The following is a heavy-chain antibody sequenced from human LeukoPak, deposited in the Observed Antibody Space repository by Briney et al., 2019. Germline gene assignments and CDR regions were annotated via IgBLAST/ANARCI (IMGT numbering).Heavy chain of an antibody. V-gene: IGHV4-59*12. CDR1: VGSLSSDY. Sequence: SETLSLACPVSVGSLSSDYWSWMRQPPGRGVEWIGCVYNSGCTNYNPSLKSRVTISVDTSKNQLSLRLGSVTAADTAVYYCARASLRVIVATTLNYFDYWGQGTLVTVSS. CDR3: ARASLRVIVATTLNYFDY. CDR2: VYNSGCT. J-gene: IGHJ4*02. D-gene: IGHD5-12*01.